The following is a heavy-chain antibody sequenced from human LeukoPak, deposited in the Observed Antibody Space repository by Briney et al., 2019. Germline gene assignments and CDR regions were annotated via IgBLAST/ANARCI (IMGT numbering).Heavy chain of an antibody. J-gene: IGHJ4*02. Sequence: GGSLRLSCAASGFTFSSYGMHWVRQAPGKGLEWVAVISYDGSNKYYADSAKGRFTISRDNSKNTLYLQMNSLRAEDTAVYYCAKAPGGYYYDSSGYSYFDYWGQGTLVTVSS. V-gene: IGHV3-30*18. CDR1: GFTFSSYG. CDR3: AKAPGGYYYDSSGYSYFDY. D-gene: IGHD3-22*01. CDR2: ISYDGSNK.